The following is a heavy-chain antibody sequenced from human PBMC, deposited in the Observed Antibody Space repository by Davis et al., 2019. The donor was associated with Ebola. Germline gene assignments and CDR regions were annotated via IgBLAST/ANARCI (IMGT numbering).Heavy chain of an antibody. V-gene: IGHV4-39*01. J-gene: IGHJ4*01. CDR2: IYHSGRT. CDR3: ATEYSSGSDY. Sequence: SETLSLTYTVSGGSISTSPYFWGWIRQAPGKGLEWIGTIYHSGRTYYNPSLTSRVTISVDTSKNQFSLKVHSVTAADTAVYYCATEYSSGSDYWGHGTLVTVSS. CDR1: GGSISTSPYF. D-gene: IGHD6-19*01.